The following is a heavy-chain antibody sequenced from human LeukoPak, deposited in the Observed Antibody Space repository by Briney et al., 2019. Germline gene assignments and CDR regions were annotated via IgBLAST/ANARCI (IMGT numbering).Heavy chain of an antibody. CDR2: VYYSGIT. J-gene: IGHJ4*02. D-gene: IGHD2/OR15-2a*01. Sequence: SETLSLTCAVSGGSISSYYWSWIRQPPGKGLDWIGYVYYSGITTYNPSLKSRVTISVDTSKNQFSLKLTSVTAADTAVYYCARHNRVNSTQARYFDYWGQGTLVTVSS. V-gene: IGHV4-59*08. CDR3: ARHNRVNSTQARYFDY. CDR1: GGSISSYY.